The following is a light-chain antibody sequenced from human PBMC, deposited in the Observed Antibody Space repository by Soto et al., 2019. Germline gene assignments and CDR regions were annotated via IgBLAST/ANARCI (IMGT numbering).Light chain of an antibody. J-gene: IGKJ5*01. V-gene: IGKV1-9*01. Sequence: DIQMTQSPSSLSPSVGDRVTITCRASQGISSYLGWYQQKPGKAPKLLIYAASTLQSGVPSRFSGSGSGTDFTLTISSLQPEDFATYYCQQLNSYPTFGQGTRLEIK. CDR1: QGISSY. CDR3: QQLNSYPT. CDR2: AAS.